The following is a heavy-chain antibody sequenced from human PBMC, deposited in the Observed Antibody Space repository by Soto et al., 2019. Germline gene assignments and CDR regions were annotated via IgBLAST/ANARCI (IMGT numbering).Heavy chain of an antibody. Sequence: ASVKVSCKASGYTFSGQGISWARQAPGQGLEWMGWISAYTGSTHYAQNFQGRFTMTTDTSTSTAYMELRSLRSDDTALYYCARGTVEKLYGYYFDYWGQGTLVTVSS. CDR2: ISAYTGST. CDR1: GYTFSGQG. J-gene: IGHJ4*02. V-gene: IGHV1-18*01. D-gene: IGHD3-16*02. CDR3: ARGTVEKLYGYYFDY.